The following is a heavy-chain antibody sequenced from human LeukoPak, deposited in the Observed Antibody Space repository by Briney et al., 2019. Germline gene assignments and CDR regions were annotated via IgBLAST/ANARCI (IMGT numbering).Heavy chain of an antibody. D-gene: IGHD5-24*01. CDR1: GFIFSDYA. CDR2: ISGSGRTT. Sequence: GGSLRLSCSASGFIFSDYAMNWVRQAPGKGLEWVSYISGSGRTTYYADAVKGRFTISRDNAKNSLFLQMNSLRAEDTAVYYCARALSMAPDYWGQGTLVTVSS. CDR3: ARALSMAPDY. V-gene: IGHV3-48*03. J-gene: IGHJ4*02.